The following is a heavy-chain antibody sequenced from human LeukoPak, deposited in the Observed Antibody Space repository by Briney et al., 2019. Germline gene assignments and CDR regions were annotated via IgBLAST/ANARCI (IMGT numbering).Heavy chain of an antibody. CDR2: IIPIFGTA. V-gene: IGHV1-69*13. Sequence: SVKVSCKASGYTFTGYYIHWVRQAPGQGLEWMGGIIPIFGTANYAQKFQGRVTITADESTSTAYMELSSLRSEDTAVYYCARGVSYQLLLCFDIWGQGTLVTVSS. CDR3: ARGVSYQLLLCFDI. J-gene: IGHJ4*02. D-gene: IGHD2-2*01. CDR1: GYTFTGYY.